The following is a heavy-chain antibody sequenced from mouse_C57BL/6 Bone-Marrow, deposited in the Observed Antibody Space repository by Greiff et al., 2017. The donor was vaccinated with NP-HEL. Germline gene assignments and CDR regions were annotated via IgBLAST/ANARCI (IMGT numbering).Heavy chain of an antibody. D-gene: IGHD1-1*01. V-gene: IGHV5-9-1*02. CDR1: GFTFSSYA. J-gene: IGHJ2*01. CDR2: ISSGGDYI. CDR3: TRGAYYGSPYYFDY. Sequence: EVHLVESGEGLVKPGGSLKLSCAASGFTFSSYAMSWVRQTPEKRLEWVAYISSGGDYIYYADTVKGRFTISRDNARNTLYLQMSSLKSEDTAMYYCTRGAYYGSPYYFDYWGQGTTLTVSS.